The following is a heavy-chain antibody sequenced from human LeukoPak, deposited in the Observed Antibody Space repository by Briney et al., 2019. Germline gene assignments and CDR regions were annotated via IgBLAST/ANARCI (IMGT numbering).Heavy chain of an antibody. CDR2: IYTSGST. Sequence: PSETLSLTCTVSGGSISNGSYYWRWLRQPAGKGLEWLGRIYTSGSTNYNPSLTSRVTISVDPSKNQFSLKLSSVTATDTAVYYCARVGDCSVDSNCYHFADWFDPWGQGTLVTVSS. CDR1: GGSISNGSYY. CDR3: ARVGDCSVDSNCYHFADWFDP. V-gene: IGHV4-61*02. D-gene: IGHD2-15*01. J-gene: IGHJ5*02.